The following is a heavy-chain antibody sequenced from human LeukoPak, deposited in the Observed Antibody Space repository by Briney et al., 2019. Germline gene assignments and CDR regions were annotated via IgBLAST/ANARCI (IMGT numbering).Heavy chain of an antibody. D-gene: IGHD3-22*01. J-gene: IGHJ4*02. CDR1: GFTFSSFI. Sequence: GGSPRVSCAASGFTFSSFIMNWVRQAPGKGLEWVSYISGSSSTIYYADSVKGRFTISRDNAKNSLYLQMNSLRDEDTAVYYCARSLLLKTSVDYWGQGTLVTVSS. CDR3: ARSLLLKTSVDY. V-gene: IGHV3-48*02. CDR2: ISGSSSTI.